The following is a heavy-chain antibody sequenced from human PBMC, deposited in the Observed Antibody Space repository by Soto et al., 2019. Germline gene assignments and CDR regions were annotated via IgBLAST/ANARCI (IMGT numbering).Heavy chain of an antibody. CDR3: AKDRSGYSSGWTTYAFDI. J-gene: IGHJ3*02. Sequence: GGSLRLSCAASGFTFSAYAMTWVRQAPGKGLQWVSAISTSGGSTFYGDSVKGRFTISRDNSKNTLYLQMNSLRAEDTAVYYCAKDRSGYSSGWTTYAFDIWGQGTMVTVSS. CDR2: ISTSGGST. D-gene: IGHD6-19*01. CDR1: GFTFSAYA. V-gene: IGHV3-23*01.